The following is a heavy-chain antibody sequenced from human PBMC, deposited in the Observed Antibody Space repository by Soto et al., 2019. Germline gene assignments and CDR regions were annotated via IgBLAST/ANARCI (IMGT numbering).Heavy chain of an antibody. CDR2: INHSGST. CDR3: ASSAARPRYYYYYMDV. CDR1: GGSFSGYY. V-gene: IGHV4-34*01. D-gene: IGHD6-6*01. Sequence: SETLSLTCAVYGGSFSGYYWSWIRQPPGKGLEWIGEINHSGSTNYNPSLKSRVTISVDTSKNQFSLKLSSVTAADTAVYYCASSAARPRYYYYYMDVWGKGTTVTVSS. J-gene: IGHJ6*03.